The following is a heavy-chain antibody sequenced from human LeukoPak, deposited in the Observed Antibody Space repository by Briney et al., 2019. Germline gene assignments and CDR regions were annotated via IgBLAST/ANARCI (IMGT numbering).Heavy chain of an antibody. D-gene: IGHD1-1*01. CDR2: IYYSGST. J-gene: IGHJ2*01. Sequence: PSQTLSLTCTVSGGSISSGGYYWSWIRQHPGKGLEWIGYIYYSGSTYYNPSLKSRVTISVDTSKNQFSLKLSSVTAADTAVYYCASSRTNWYRYFDLWGCGTLVTVSS. CDR1: GGSISSGGYY. CDR3: ASSRTNWYRYFDL. V-gene: IGHV4-31*03.